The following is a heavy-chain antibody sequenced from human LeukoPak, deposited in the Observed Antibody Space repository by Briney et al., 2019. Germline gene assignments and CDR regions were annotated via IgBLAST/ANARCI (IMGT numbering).Heavy chain of an antibody. V-gene: IGHV4-39*01. CDR2: IYYSGST. CDR1: GGSIRSTSYY. D-gene: IGHD3-3*01. J-gene: IGHJ6*03. Sequence: PSETLSLTCTVSGGSIRSTSYYWGWIRQPPGKGLEWIGSIYYSGSTYYNPSLKSRVTISVDTSKNQFSLKLSSVTAADTAVYYCGRLFYDFWGGHYYYYMDVWGKGTTVTVSS. CDR3: GRLFYDFWGGHYYYYMDV.